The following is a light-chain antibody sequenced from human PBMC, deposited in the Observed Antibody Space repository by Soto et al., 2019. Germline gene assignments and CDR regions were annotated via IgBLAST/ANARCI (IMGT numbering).Light chain of an antibody. Sequence: EIVMTQSPATLSVSPGERATLSCRASQSVSSNVAWYQQKPGQAPSLLIYDISARATGIPTRFSGSGSGTEFTLTISSLQSEDFAVYYCQQYNDWPLTFGGGTKVDIK. CDR2: DIS. CDR1: QSVSSN. V-gene: IGKV3D-15*01. J-gene: IGKJ4*01. CDR3: QQYNDWPLT.